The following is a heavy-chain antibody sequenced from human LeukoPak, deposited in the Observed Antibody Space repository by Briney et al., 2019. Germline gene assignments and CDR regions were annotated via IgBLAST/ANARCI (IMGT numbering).Heavy chain of an antibody. V-gene: IGHV4-30-4*01. J-gene: IGHJ4*02. CDR1: GGSISSGDYY. CDR2: IYYSGST. CDR3: ARGSSSGYYARRDY. D-gene: IGHD3-22*01. Sequence: SETLSLTCTVSGGSISSGDYYWSWIRQPPGKGLEWIGYIYYSGSTYYNPSLKSRVSISVDTSKNQFSLKLSSVTAADTAVYYCARGSSSGYYARRDYWGQGTLVTASS.